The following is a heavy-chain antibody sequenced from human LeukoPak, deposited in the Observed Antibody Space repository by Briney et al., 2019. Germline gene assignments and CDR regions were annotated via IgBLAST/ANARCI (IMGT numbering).Heavy chain of an antibody. CDR3: AXXXGITGNFDY. CDR1: GFTLRSYD. CDR2: IGTAGDT. V-gene: IGHV3-13*01. Sequence: PGGSLRLSCEASGFTLRSYDMHWVRQVTGKGLEWVSAIGTAGDTYYPGSVKGRFTISRENAKNSLYLQMNSLRAGDTAVYYCAXXXGITGNFDYWGQGTLVTVSS. D-gene: IGHD1-20*01. J-gene: IGHJ4*02.